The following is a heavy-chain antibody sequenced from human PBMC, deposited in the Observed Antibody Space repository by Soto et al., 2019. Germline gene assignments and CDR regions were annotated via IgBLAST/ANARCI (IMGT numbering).Heavy chain of an antibody. CDR2: IIPIFGTA. V-gene: IGHV1-69*12. D-gene: IGHD5-12*01. Sequence: QVQLVQSGAEGKKPGSSVKVSCKASGGTFSSYAISWVRQAPGQGLEWMGGIIPIFGTANYAQKFQGGVTITADDSTSTTCLELSSLRSDDTAVDYCARDQDSGYVIKLLYLCNVAVWGQGSTVTVSS. J-gene: IGHJ6*02. CDR3: ARDQDSGYVIKLLYLCNVAV. CDR1: GGTFSSYA.